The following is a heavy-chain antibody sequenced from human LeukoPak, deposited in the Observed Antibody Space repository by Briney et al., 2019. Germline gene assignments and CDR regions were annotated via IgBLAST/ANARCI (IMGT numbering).Heavy chain of an antibody. CDR2: ICAYNGNT. V-gene: IGHV1-18*01. CDR3: ARKDSCGWSYFDY. D-gene: IGHD6-19*01. CDR1: RYTLTSYG. J-gene: IGHJ4*02. Sequence: GGSVKVSCKPSRYTLTSYGISWVRPAPGRGLEWMGWICAYNGNTNYAQKLQGRVTITTDTSTSTDYMGLRSLRSDDTAVYYCARKDSCGWSYFDYWGQGTLVTVSS.